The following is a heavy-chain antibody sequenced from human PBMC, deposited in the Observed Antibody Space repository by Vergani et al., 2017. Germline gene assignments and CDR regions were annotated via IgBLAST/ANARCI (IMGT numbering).Heavy chain of an antibody. CDR2: ISSSSSYI. D-gene: IGHD6-19*01. CDR3: ASGGWSSVSPNDY. CDR1: GFTFSSYS. J-gene: IGHJ4*02. Sequence: EVQLVESGGGLVKPGGSLRLSCAASGFTFSSYSMNWVRQAPGKGLEWASSISSSSSYIYYADSVKGRFTISRDNAKNSLYLQMNSLRAEDTAVYYCASGGWSSVSPNDYWGQGTLVTVSS. V-gene: IGHV3-21*01.